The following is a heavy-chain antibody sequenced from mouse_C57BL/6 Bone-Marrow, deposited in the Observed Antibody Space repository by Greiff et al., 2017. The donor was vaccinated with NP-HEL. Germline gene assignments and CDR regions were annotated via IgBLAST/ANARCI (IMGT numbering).Heavy chain of an antibody. J-gene: IGHJ1*03. CDR3: ARILYGSSYGYFDV. Sequence: LPQPGAGLVKPGASVKMSCKGFCSTFPSYWVNWGKQRPGQGREWIGDVYPGSGGTNYNEKFTSKATLTVDTSSSTAYMQLSSLTSEDSAVYYCARILYGSSYGYFDVWGTGTTVTVSS. CDR2: VYPGSGGT. V-gene: IGHV1-55*01. D-gene: IGHD1-1*01. CDR1: CSTFPSYW.